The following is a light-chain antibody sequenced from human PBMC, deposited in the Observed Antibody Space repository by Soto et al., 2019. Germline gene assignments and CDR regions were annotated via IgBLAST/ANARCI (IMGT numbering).Light chain of an antibody. V-gene: IGLV3-21*02. CDR2: DDS. CDR3: QVWDSSVV. J-gene: IGLJ2*01. CDR1: NIGSKS. Sequence: SYELTQPPSVSVAPGQTARITCGGKNIGSKSVHWYQQKPGQAPVLVVYDDSDRPSGIPERFSGSNSGNTATLTISRVEAGDEADYYCQVWDSSVVFGGGTKLTVL.